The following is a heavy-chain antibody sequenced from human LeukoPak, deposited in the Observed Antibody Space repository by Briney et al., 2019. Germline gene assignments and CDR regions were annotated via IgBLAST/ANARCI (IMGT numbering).Heavy chain of an antibody. CDR3: AREGYGWGSHDY. CDR1: GFTFSSYW. Sequence: GGSLRLSCAASGFTFSSYWMTWVRQAPGKGLEWVANIKQDGSQKYYVDSVKGRFTVSRDNAKKSLYLQMNSLRAEDTALYYCAREGYGWGSHDYWGQGTLVTVSS. D-gene: IGHD3-10*01. CDR2: IKQDGSQK. V-gene: IGHV3-7*04. J-gene: IGHJ4*02.